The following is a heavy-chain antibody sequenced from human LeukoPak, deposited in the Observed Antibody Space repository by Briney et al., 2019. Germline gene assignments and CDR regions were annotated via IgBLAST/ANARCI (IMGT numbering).Heavy chain of an antibody. CDR2: VSGSGGST. V-gene: IGHV3-23*01. Sequence: PGESLTLSCAASGCTFSSYAMNWIRQAAGKGLEWVSAVSGSGGSTYYADSVKGRFTISRDNSKNTLYLQMNSLRAEDTAVYYCATHLITMVRGVITLYYFDYWGQGTLVTVSS. D-gene: IGHD3-10*01. J-gene: IGHJ4*02. CDR3: ATHLITMVRGVITLYYFDY. CDR1: GCTFSSYA.